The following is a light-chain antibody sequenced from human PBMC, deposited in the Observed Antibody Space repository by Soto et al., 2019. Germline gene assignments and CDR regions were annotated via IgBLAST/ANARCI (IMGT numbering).Light chain of an antibody. CDR3: CSSATESTYV. J-gene: IGLJ1*01. CDR1: SSDVGAYNS. Sequence: QSALAQPASVSGSPGQSITISCTGTSSDVGAYNSVSWYQQHPHRAPQVIIYKGTQRPSGVSNRFSGSTSGNAASLTISALQTDDEADYFCCSSATESTYVCGTGTKV. V-gene: IGLV2-23*01. CDR2: KGT.